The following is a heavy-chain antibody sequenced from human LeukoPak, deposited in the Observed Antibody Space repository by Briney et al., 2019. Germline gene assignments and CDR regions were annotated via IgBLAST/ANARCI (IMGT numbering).Heavy chain of an antibody. CDR1: GFTVSSNY. D-gene: IGHD4-17*01. J-gene: IGHJ4*02. CDR2: ISGSGGST. CDR3: AKDPDYGYFDY. V-gene: IGHV3-23*01. Sequence: GSLRLSCAASGFTVSSNYMSWVRQAPGKGLEWVSAISGSGGSTYYADSVKGRFTISRDNSKNTLYLQMNSLRAEDTAVYYCAKDPDYGYFDYWGQGTLVTVSS.